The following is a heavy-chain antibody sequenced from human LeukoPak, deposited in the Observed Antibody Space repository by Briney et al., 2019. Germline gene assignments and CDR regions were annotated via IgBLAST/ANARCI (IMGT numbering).Heavy chain of an antibody. CDR1: GFTFDTYW. V-gene: IGHV3-7*01. CDR3: AELGITMIGGV. Sequence: GGPLRLSCAASGFTFDTYWMSWVRQAPGKGLEWVANIKQDGSEKDYVDSVKGRFTISRDNAKNSLYLQMNSLRAEDTAVYYCAELGITMIGGVWGKGTTVTISS. J-gene: IGHJ6*04. CDR2: IKQDGSEK. D-gene: IGHD3-10*02.